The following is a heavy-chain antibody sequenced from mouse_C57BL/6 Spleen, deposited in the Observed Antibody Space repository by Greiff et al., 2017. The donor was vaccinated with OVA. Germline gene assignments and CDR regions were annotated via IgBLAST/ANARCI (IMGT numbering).Heavy chain of an antibody. D-gene: IGHD1-1*02. CDR2: ISSGSSTI. J-gene: IGHJ4*01. CDR1: GFTFSDYG. V-gene: IGHV5-17*01. Sequence: EVQLVESGGGLVKPGGSLKLSCAASGFTFSDYGMHWVRQAPEKGLEWVAYISSGSSTIYYADTVTGRFTISRDNAKNTLFLQMTSLRSEDTAMYYCARKPYGAMDYWGQGTSVTVSS. CDR3: ARKPYGAMDY.